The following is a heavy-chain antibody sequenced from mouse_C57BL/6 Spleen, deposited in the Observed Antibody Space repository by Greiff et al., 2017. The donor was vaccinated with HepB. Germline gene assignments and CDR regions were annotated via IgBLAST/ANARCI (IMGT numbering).Heavy chain of an antibody. D-gene: IGHD2-1*01. CDR3: ARGGNYYLDY. Sequence: VQLQQSGPELVKPGASVKISCKASGYAFSSSWMNWVKQRPGKGLEWIGRIYPGDGDTNYNGKFKGKATLTADKSSSTAYMQLSSLTSEDSAVYFCARGGNYYLDYWGQGTSVTVSS. CDR1: GYAFSSSW. CDR2: IYPGDGDT. V-gene: IGHV1-82*01. J-gene: IGHJ4*01.